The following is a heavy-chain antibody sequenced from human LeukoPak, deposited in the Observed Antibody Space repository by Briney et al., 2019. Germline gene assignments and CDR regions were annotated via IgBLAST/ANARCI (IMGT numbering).Heavy chain of an antibody. J-gene: IGHJ4*02. CDR1: GGSISSGVYY. CDR2: IYTSGST. D-gene: IGHD5-24*01. V-gene: IGHV4-61*02. CDR3: ARVNGYNYYHFDY. Sequence: SETLSLTCTVSGGSISSGVYYWSWIRQPAGRGLEWIGRIYTSGSTNYNPSLKSRVTISVDTSKNQFSLKLSSVTAADTAVYYCARVNGYNYYHFDYWGQGTLVTVSS.